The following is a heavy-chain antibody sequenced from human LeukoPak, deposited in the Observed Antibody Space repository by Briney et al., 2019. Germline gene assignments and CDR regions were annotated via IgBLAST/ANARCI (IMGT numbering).Heavy chain of an antibody. V-gene: IGHV3-7*03. J-gene: IGHJ3*01. CDR1: GFTFSGFW. CDR3: ARSSYSSSPSV. D-gene: IGHD6-6*01. Sequence: GGSLRLSCAVSGFTFSGFWMSWSRQAPGKGLEWEASINSDGSEGYYADVVKGRFTISRDNAKNSLYLQINSLRAEDTAVYYCARSSYSSSPSVWGQGTMVTVSS. CDR2: INSDGSEG.